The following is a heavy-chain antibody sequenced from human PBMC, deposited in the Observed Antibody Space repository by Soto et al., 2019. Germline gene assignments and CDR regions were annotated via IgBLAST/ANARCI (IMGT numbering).Heavy chain of an antibody. D-gene: IGHD2-15*01. CDR3: SRLILAFTEPLDY. CDR1: GGPVSTSGNY. V-gene: IGHV4-39*01. CDR2: LYSSGKT. Sequence: AQSLSLTCTVPGGPVSTSGNYWAWIRQPPGKALEGIGSLYSSGKTYLNPHLKSRVTMSNVTSNNQLSLRLSSVTAAHTALYSCSRLILAFTEPLDYSAQGVLPSDSS. J-gene: IGHJ4*02.